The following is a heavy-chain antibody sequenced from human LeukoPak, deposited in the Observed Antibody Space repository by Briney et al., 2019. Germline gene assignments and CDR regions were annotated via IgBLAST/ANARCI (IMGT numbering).Heavy chain of an antibody. V-gene: IGHV1-69*05. D-gene: IGHD1-26*01. CDR1: GGTFSSYA. Sequence: ASVKVSCKASGGTFSSYAISWVRQAPGQGLEWMGGIIPIFGTANYAQKFQGRVTITTDESTSTAYMELSSLRSEDTAVYYCARGSYSGSYYGYWGQGTLVTVSS. CDR3: ARGSYSGSYYGY. CDR2: IIPIFGTA. J-gene: IGHJ4*02.